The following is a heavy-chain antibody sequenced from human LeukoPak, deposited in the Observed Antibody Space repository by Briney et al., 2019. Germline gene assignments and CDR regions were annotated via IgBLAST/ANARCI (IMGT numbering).Heavy chain of an antibody. Sequence: SETLSLTCTVSGGSISSYYWSWIRQSPGKGLEWIGYIYYSGSTNYNPSLKSRVTISGDTSKNQFSLKLSSVTAADTAVYYCARDKGLAAAGHWYFDLWGHGTLVTVSS. CDR2: IYYSGST. V-gene: IGHV4-59*01. CDR1: GGSISSYY. J-gene: IGHJ2*01. D-gene: IGHD6-13*01. CDR3: ARDKGLAAAGHWYFDL.